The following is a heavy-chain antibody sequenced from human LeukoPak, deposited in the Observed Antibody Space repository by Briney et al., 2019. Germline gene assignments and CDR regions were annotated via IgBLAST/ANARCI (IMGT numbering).Heavy chain of an antibody. J-gene: IGHJ4*02. D-gene: IGHD6-13*01. CDR3: ARVSSSSPDY. CDR1: GFTFSTYW. V-gene: IGHV3-21*01. CDR2: ISSSSSYI. Sequence: PGGSLRLSCAASGFTFSTYWMHWVRQAPGKGLEWVSSISSSSSYIYYADSVKGRFTISRDNAKNSLYLQMNSLRAEDTAVYYCARVSSSSPDYWGQGTLVTVSS.